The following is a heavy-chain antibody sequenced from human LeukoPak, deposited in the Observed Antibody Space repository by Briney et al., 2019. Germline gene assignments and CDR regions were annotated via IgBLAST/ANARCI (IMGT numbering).Heavy chain of an antibody. Sequence: GGSLGLSCAASGFTFSSYSMNWVRQAPGKGLEWVSSISSSSSYIYYADSVKGRFTISRDNAKNSLYLQMNSLRAEDTAVYYCWVVAASYGMDVWGKGITVTVSS. V-gene: IGHV3-21*01. D-gene: IGHD2-15*01. J-gene: IGHJ6*04. CDR1: GFTFSSYS. CDR2: ISSSSSYI. CDR3: WVVAASYGMDV.